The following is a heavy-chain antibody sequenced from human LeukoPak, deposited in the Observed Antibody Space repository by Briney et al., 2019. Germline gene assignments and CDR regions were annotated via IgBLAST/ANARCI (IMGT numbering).Heavy chain of an antibody. CDR1: GGTFSNYA. V-gene: IGHV1-69*06. CDR2: VIPIFGTT. J-gene: IGHJ4*02. D-gene: IGHD3-3*01. CDR3: ATVKSNADFWSGSTTSWIDY. Sequence: GASVKVSCKASGGTFSNYAISWVRQAPGQGLEWMGGVIPIFGTTKYAQKFQGRVTITADKLTTTAYMELSSLRSEDTAVYYCATVKSNADFWSGSTTSWIDYWGQGTLVTVSS.